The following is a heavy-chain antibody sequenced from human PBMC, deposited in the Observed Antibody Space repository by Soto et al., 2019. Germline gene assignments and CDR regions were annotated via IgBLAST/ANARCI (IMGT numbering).Heavy chain of an antibody. CDR2: IYYSGST. Sequence: SETLSLTCTVSGGSISSYYWSWIRQPPGKGLEWIGYIYYSGSTNYNPSLKSRVTISVDTSKNQFSLKLSSVTAADTAVYYCARARGGYCSGGSCYWARDYYYMDVWGKGTTVXSP. V-gene: IGHV4-59*01. CDR3: ARARGGYCSGGSCYWARDYYYMDV. D-gene: IGHD2-15*01. CDR1: GGSISSYY. J-gene: IGHJ6*03.